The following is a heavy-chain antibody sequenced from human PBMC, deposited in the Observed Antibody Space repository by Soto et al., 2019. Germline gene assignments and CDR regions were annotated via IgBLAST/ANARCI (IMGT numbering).Heavy chain of an antibody. V-gene: IGHV3-33*01. Sequence: QAHLVESGGGVVQPGGSLRLSCAASGFTFSSYAMHWVRQAPGKGLEWVALMWYDRSHTYYAESVKGRFNISRDESKNMLFLHMSGLRAEDTAVYYCSRDRSWRTGYYCGIDVWGQGTTVTVS. CDR1: GFTFSSYA. CDR3: SRDRSWRTGYYCGIDV. CDR2: MWYDRSHT. D-gene: IGHD1-1*01. J-gene: IGHJ6*02.